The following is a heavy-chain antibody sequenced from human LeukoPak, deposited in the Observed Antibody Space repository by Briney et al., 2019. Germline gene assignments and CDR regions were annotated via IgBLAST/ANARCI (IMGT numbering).Heavy chain of an antibody. V-gene: IGHV3-11*04. D-gene: IGHD3-22*01. Sequence: PGGSLRLSCAASGFTFSDYYMSWIRQAPGKGLEWVSYISSSGSTIYYADSVKGRFTISRDNAKNSLYLQMNSLRAEDTAAYYCARDELTYYYDSSGYLKDYWGQGTLVTVSS. CDR3: ARDELTYYYDSSGYLKDY. CDR2: ISSSGSTI. CDR1: GFTFSDYY. J-gene: IGHJ4*02.